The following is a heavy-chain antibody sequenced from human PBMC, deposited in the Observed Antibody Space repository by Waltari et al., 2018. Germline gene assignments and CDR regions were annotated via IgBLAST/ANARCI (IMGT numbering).Heavy chain of an antibody. CDR2: ITYDGRSK. J-gene: IGHJ4*02. Sequence: QLQLVESGGGVVQPGRSLRLSGAASGFTFSSYGMPWVRAAPGKGLGWVAVITYDGRSKSYADSGKGGFTNSSDNSKNMLYLRMNSLRAEDTAVDYCAKDLEGITIFGAGLDYWGQGTLVTVSS. CDR3: AKDLEGITIFGAGLDY. V-gene: IGHV3-30*18. D-gene: IGHD3-3*01. CDR1: GFTFSSYG.